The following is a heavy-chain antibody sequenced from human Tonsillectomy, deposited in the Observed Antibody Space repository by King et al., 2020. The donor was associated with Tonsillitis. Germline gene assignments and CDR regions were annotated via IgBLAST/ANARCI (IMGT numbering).Heavy chain of an antibody. D-gene: IGHD3-3*01. CDR2: ISAYNGNT. CDR3: ARDSVNSWGFLEGASVDVDY. J-gene: IGHJ4*02. Sequence: VQLVESGAEVKKPGASVKVSCKASGYTFTSYGISWVRQAPGQGLEWMGWISAYNGNTNYAQKLQGRVTMTTDTSTSTAYMELRSLRSDDTAVYYCARDSVNSWGFLEGASVDVDYWGQGTLVTVSS. CDR1: GYTFTSYG. V-gene: IGHV1-18*01.